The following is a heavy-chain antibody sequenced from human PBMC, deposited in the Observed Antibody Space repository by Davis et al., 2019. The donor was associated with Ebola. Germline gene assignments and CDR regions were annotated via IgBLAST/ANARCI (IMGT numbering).Heavy chain of an antibody. Sequence: ASVKVSCKASGYTFTDHYMHWVRQAPGQGLEWMGRINPNNGDTRYAQNYQGRLTVTRDTAISTVYMDLSGLGSDDTAMYYCARDSLRRGSYYFGSWGQGTLVTVSS. D-gene: IGHD1-26*01. CDR3: ARDSLRRGSYYFGS. J-gene: IGHJ4*02. V-gene: IGHV1-2*06. CDR2: INPNNGDT. CDR1: GYTFTDHY.